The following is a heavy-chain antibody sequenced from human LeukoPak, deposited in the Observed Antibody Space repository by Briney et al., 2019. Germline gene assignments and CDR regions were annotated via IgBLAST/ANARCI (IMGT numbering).Heavy chain of an antibody. Sequence: PSETLSLTCTVSGGSISSSSYYWGWIRQPPGKGLEWIGSIYYSGSTYYNPSLKSRVTISVDTSKNQFSLKLSSVTAADTAVYYCASGRDWVGAIFHYWGQGTLVTVSS. D-gene: IGHD1-26*01. J-gene: IGHJ4*02. CDR2: IYYSGST. CDR1: GGSISSSSYY. V-gene: IGHV4-39*01. CDR3: ASGRDWVGAIFHY.